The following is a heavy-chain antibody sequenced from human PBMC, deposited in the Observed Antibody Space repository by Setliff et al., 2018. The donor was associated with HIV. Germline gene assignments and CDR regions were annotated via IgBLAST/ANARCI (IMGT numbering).Heavy chain of an antibody. J-gene: IGHJ4*02. CDR3: ARAGCKGGSSWSHSVMVF. D-gene: IGHD6-13*01. CDR1: GGSMTSSNYY. V-gene: IGHV4-61*02. Sequence: LSLTCTVSGGSMTSSNYYWGWIRPSPGRGLAWIGSIYTSGSTNYNPSRKTRVNISIDMSKNQFFLNLTSMSAAVSAVYYCARAGCKGGSSWSHSVMVFWGQGALVTVSS. CDR2: IYTSGST.